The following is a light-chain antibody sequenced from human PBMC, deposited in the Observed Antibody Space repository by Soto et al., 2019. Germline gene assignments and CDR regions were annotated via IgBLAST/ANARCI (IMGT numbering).Light chain of an antibody. CDR1: SGDVGAYNY. Sequence: QSVLTQPASVSGSPGQSITISCAGTSGDVGAYNYVTWFQQYPGKVPKLIIYDVSDRPSGVSDRFSGSKSGNTASLTISGLLAEDDEDYYCGSYTAINNMIFGGGTKLTVL. CDR3: GSYTAINNMI. CDR2: DVS. J-gene: IGLJ2*01. V-gene: IGLV2-14*01.